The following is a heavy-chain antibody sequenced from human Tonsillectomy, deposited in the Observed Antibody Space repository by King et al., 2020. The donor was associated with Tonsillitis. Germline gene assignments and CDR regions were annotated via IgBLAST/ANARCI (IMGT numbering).Heavy chain of an antibody. CDR3: TRGVVPNKHYYGMDV. CDR1: GFTFGDYA. J-gene: IGHJ6*02. V-gene: IGHV3-49*05. D-gene: IGHD2-21*01. Sequence: VQLVESGGGLVKPGRSLRLSCTASGFTFGDYAMTWFRQAPGKGLEWVGFIRHKAYGGTTEYAASVKGRFTISRDDSKSIAYLQMNSLKTEDTAVYYYTRGVVPNKHYYGMDVWGQGTTVTVSS. CDR2: IRHKAYGGTT.